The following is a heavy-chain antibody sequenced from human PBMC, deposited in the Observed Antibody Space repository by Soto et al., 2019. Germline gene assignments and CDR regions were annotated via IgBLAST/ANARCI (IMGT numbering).Heavy chain of an antibody. V-gene: IGHV4-4*02. CDR1: GGSISSSNW. Sequence: SETLSLTCAVSGGSISSSNWWSWVRQPPGKGLEWIGEIYHSGSTNYNPSLKSRVTISVDKSKNQFSLKLSSVTAADTAVYYCARGYCSSTSCSGLDYWGQGTLVTVSS. J-gene: IGHJ4*02. CDR3: ARGYCSSTSCSGLDY. CDR2: IYHSGST. D-gene: IGHD2-2*01.